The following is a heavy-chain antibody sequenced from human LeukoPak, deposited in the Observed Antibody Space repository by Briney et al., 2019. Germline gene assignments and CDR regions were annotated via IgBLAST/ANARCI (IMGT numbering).Heavy chain of an antibody. D-gene: IGHD5-24*01. V-gene: IGHV1-69*05. J-gene: IGHJ4*02. Sequence: SVKVSCKASGGTFSSYAISWVRQAPGQGLEWMGGIIPIFGTANYAQKFQGRVTITRDASASIAYMELSSLRSEDTAVYYCARGDGFTLDFWGQGTLVTVSS. CDR2: IIPIFGTA. CDR3: ARGDGFTLDF. CDR1: GGTFSSYA.